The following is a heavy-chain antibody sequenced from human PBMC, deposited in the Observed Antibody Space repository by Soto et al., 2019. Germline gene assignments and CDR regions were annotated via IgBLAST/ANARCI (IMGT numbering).Heavy chain of an antibody. CDR2: ISYDGSKK. CDR1: GFSFSNNG. J-gene: IGHJ4*02. Sequence: GGSLRLSCAASGFSFSNNGMHWVRQAPGKGLEWVAIISYDGSKKYYADSVKGRFTISRDNSKNTLYLQMNSLRVEDTAIYYCAKDRVESGLGEIDYWGQGTLVTVSS. CDR3: AKDRVESGLGEIDY. D-gene: IGHD3-16*01. V-gene: IGHV3-30*18.